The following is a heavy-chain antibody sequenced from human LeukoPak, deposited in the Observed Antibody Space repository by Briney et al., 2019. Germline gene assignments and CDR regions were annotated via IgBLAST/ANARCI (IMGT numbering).Heavy chain of an antibody. CDR2: ISSSGSTI. Sequence: GGSLRLSCAASGFTFSDYYMSWIRQAPGKGLEWVSYISSSGSTIYYADSVKGRFTISRDNAKNSLYLQMNSLRAEDTAVYYCARDSPYSSSNTYDYWGQGTLVTVSS. V-gene: IGHV3-11*04. CDR3: ARDSPYSSSNTYDY. J-gene: IGHJ4*02. D-gene: IGHD6-6*01. CDR1: GFTFSDYY.